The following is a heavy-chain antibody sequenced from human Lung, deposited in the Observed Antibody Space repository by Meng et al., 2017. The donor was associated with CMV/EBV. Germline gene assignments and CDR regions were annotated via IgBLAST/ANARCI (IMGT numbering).Heavy chain of an antibody. J-gene: IGHJ4*02. CDR2: ISGSGGST. V-gene: IGHV3-23*04. CDR1: RFTFGSYA. CDR3: AKFTLTYYFDY. Sequence: VVCVECLVQSGVALRFSCSASRFTFGSYAMSWVRQAPGRGLDWVTAISGSGGSTYYADSVNGRFTISRDNSKITLYLQMNSLRAEDTAVYYCAKFTLTYYFDYWGQGTLVTVSS.